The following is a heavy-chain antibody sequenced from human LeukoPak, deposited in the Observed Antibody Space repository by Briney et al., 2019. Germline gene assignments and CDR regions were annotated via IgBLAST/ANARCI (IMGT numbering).Heavy chain of an antibody. CDR1: GGSISSSSYY. CDR3: ARSAVLRFLEWLSNSGGCFDY. V-gene: IGHV4-39*01. Sequence: SETLSLTCTVSGGSISSSSYYWGWIRQPPGKGLEWIGSIYYSGSTYYNPSLKSRVTISVDTSKNQFSLKLSSVTAADTAVYYCARSAVLRFLEWLSNSGGCFDYWGQGTLVTVSS. D-gene: IGHD3-3*01. J-gene: IGHJ4*02. CDR2: IYYSGST.